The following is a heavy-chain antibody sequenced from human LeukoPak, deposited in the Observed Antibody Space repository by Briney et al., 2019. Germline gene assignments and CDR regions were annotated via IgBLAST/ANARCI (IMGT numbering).Heavy chain of an antibody. CDR2: ISSSSSYI. Sequence: GGSLRLSCAASGFTFSSYSMNWVRQAPGKGLEWVSSISSSSSYIYYADSVKGRFTISRDNAKNSLYLQMNSLRAEDTALYYCARVGTVVPHYYYYMDVWGKGTTVTVSS. CDR3: ARVGTVVPHYYYYMDV. J-gene: IGHJ6*03. D-gene: IGHD4-11*01. V-gene: IGHV3-21*04. CDR1: GFTFSSYS.